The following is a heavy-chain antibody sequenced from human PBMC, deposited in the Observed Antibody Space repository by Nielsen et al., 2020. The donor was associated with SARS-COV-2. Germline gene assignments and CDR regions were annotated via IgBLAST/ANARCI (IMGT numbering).Heavy chain of an antibody. J-gene: IGHJ5*02. CDR2: ITGSGGST. D-gene: IGHD6-19*01. V-gene: IGHV3-23*01. CDR1: EFTFGFYA. Sequence: GESLKISCAASEFTFGFYAMAWVRQAPGKGLEWVSTITGSGGSTYYADPVKGRFTISRDNSNNTLFLQMNSLRAEDTAVYYCAKDPSLYTSMWSIWFDPWGQGTLVTVSS. CDR3: AKDPSLYTSMWSIWFDP.